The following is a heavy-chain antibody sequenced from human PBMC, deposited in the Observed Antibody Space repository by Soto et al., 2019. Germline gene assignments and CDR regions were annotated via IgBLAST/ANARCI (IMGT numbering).Heavy chain of an antibody. D-gene: IGHD5-12*01. V-gene: IGHV3-74*01. Sequence: EVSLEESGGGLAQPGESLRLSCLASGFPFTNYWMHWFRQAPGKGLEWFARIKTDGSKTSYAETVKGRFTISRDNTKNTLHLQMNSLRVEDTAFDYCMRAVTATPDYWGQGTLVTVSS. CDR1: GFPFTNYW. CDR3: MRAVTATPDY. CDR2: IKTDGSKT. J-gene: IGHJ4*02.